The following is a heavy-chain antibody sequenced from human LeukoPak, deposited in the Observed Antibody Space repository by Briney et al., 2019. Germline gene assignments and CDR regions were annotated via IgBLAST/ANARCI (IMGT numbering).Heavy chain of an antibody. J-gene: IGHJ1*01. CDR3: ANSIVVVVAATRAEYFQY. CDR2: IWYDGSNK. Sequence: GRSLRLSCAASGFTFSSYGMHWVRQAPGKWLEWVAVIWYDGSNKYYADSVKGRFTISRDNSKNTLYLQMNSLRAEDTAVYYCANSIVVVVAATRAEYFQYWGQGTLVTVSS. CDR1: GFTFSSYG. V-gene: IGHV3-33*06. D-gene: IGHD2-15*01.